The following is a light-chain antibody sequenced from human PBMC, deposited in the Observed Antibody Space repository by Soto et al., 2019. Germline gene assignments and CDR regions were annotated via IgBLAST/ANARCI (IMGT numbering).Light chain of an antibody. Sequence: DIVMTQSPDSLAVSLGERATVNCKSGQSVVYSSDNRNYLAGYQQKPGQSPKLLISWASTRESGVPDRFSGSGSGTDFTHTSSSRQAEDVEVYVCQQYYTNPRTFGQGTKVEI. CDR3: QQYYTNPRT. CDR2: WAS. V-gene: IGKV4-1*01. CDR1: QSVVYSSDNRNY. J-gene: IGKJ1*01.